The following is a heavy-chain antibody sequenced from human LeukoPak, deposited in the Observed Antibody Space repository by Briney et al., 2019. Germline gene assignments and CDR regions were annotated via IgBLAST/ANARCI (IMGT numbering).Heavy chain of an antibody. D-gene: IGHD4-17*01. J-gene: IGHJ5*02. V-gene: IGHV4-30-2*01. CDR2: IYQSGRT. CDR1: GDSITSGTFC. Sequence: SETLSLTCAVSGDSITSGTFCWGWLRQPPGKGREWLGYIYQSGRTFYTLSLRSRVAISVDRSKNQFSLRLTAVTAADTAVYYCSRGVMNGDYSWFDPWGQATLVIVSS. CDR3: SRGVMNGDYSWFDP.